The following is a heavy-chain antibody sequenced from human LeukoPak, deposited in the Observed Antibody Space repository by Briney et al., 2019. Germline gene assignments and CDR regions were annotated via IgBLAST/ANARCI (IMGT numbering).Heavy chain of an antibody. CDR1: GYTFTSYG. CDR2: ISAYNGNT. J-gene: IGHJ4*02. D-gene: IGHD5-24*01. V-gene: IGHV1-18*01. CDR3: ARGRWLQLFGDY. Sequence: ASVKVSRKASGYTFTSYGISWVRQAPGQGLEWMGWISAYNGNTNYAQKLQGRVAMTTDTSTSTAYMELRSLRSDDTAVYYCARGRWLQLFGDYWGQGTLVTVSS.